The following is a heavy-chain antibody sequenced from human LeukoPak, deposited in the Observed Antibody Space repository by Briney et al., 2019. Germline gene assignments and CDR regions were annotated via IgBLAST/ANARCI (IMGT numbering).Heavy chain of an antibody. CDR1: GGTFSSYT. CDR3: AGVPPIYYDSSGYYPKENWSDP. CDR2: IIPILGIA. J-gene: IGHJ5*02. D-gene: IGHD3-22*01. V-gene: IGHV1-69*02. Sequence: SVKVSCKASGGTFSSYTISWVRQAPGQGLEWMGRIIPILGIANYAQKFQGRVTITADKSTSTAYMELSSLRSEDTAVYYCAGVPPIYYDSSGYYPKENWSDPWGQGTLVTVSS.